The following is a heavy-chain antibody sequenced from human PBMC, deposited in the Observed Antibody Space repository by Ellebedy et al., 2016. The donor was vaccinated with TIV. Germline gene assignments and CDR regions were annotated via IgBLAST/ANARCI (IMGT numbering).Heavy chain of an antibody. Sequence: HTGGSLRLXXVASGFTFGRYCMHWVRQAPANKLVWVSRIKSHGSSTTYSDSVRGRFTISRDNSKNTLYLQMTSLRAEDTAVYYCAKAPTAIFAHFYYYYYYMDVWGKGTTVTVSS. J-gene: IGHJ6*03. CDR1: GFTFGRYC. CDR2: IKSHGSST. D-gene: IGHD2-21*02. V-gene: IGHV3-74*01. CDR3: AKAPTAIFAHFYYYYYYMDV.